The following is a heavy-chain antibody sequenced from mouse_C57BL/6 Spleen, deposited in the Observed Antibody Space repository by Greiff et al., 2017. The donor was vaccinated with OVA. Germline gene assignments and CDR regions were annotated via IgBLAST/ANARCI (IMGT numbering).Heavy chain of an antibody. D-gene: IGHD1-1*01. J-gene: IGHJ2*01. V-gene: IGHV1-15*01. Sequence: QVQLQQSGAELVRPGASVTLSCKASGYTFTDYEMHWVKQTPVHGLEWIGAIDPETGGTAYNQKFKGKAILTADKSSSPAYMELRSLTSEDSAVYYGTYCGSGLDCWGQGTTLTVSS. CDR1: GYTFTDYE. CDR2: IDPETGGT. CDR3: TYCGSGLDC.